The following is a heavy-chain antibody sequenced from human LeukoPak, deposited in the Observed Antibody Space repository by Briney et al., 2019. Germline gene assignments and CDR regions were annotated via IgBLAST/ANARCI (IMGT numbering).Heavy chain of an antibody. CDR2: ISAYTGDT. D-gene: IGHD6-13*01. V-gene: IGHV1-18*01. J-gene: IGHJ5*02. CDR1: GYIFTNYG. CDR3: ARDVAFYGSRWHNWFDP. Sequence: GASVKDSCKASGYIFTNYGITWVRQAPGQGLEWMGRISAYTGDTHYAQKLQGRVTITTDTSTNTAYMELRSLGSDDTAVYFCARDVAFYGSRWHNWFDPWGQGTLVTVSS.